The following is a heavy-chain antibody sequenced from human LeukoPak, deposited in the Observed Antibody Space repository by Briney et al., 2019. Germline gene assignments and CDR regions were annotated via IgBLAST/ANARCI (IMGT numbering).Heavy chain of an antibody. CDR3: ARGLYTKYSYGYGMDV. V-gene: IGHV3-7*04. Sequence: GGSLRLSCAASGLAFSSYAMMWLRQAPGKGLEWVANIKQDGSEEYYVDSVKGRFTISRDNAKNSLYLQINSLRVEDTAVYYCARGLYTKYSYGYGMDVWGQGSTVTVS. D-gene: IGHD5-18*01. J-gene: IGHJ6*02. CDR2: IKQDGSEE. CDR1: GLAFSSYA.